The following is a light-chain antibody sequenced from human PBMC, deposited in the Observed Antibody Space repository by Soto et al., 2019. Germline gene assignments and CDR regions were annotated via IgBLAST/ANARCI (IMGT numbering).Light chain of an antibody. CDR2: DVS. J-gene: IGLJ2*01. Sequence: QSLLAQPAPLSGTPWQAIALSPTGNNGDVGSYNFVAWYQQHPGKAPKLMIYDVSARPPGVSNRFSGSKSGNTASLTISWLQAEDEADYYCSSYTSTSTLVFGGGTKVTVL. CDR3: SSYTSTSTLV. V-gene: IGLV2-14*01. CDR1: NGDVGSYNF.